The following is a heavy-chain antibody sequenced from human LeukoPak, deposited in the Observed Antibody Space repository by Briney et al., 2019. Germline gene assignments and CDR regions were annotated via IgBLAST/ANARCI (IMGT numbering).Heavy chain of an antibody. CDR3: ARIMAYASGTYALDY. J-gene: IGHJ4*02. CDR1: GFTFRSYW. Sequence: GGSLRLSCAASGFTFRSYWMSWVRQAPGKGPEWVANIKYDGSEKFYVDSVKGRFSISRDNAKNSVYLQMNSLRADDTAVYYCARIMAYASGTYALDYWGQATLLTVSS. CDR2: IKYDGSEK. V-gene: IGHV3-7*03. D-gene: IGHD3-10*01.